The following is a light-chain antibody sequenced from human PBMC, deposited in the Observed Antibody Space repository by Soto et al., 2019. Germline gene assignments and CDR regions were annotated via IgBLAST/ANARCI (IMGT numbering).Light chain of an antibody. CDR3: QQYNNWPPWT. V-gene: IGKV3-15*01. CDR2: GAS. J-gene: IGKJ1*01. Sequence: EIVMTQSPATLSLSPGERATLSCRASQSVSSNLAWYKQKPGQAPRHLIYGASTRATGIPARFSGSGSGTEVTLTISSRQSEDYAVYYCQQYNNWPPWTFGQGTKVEIK. CDR1: QSVSSN.